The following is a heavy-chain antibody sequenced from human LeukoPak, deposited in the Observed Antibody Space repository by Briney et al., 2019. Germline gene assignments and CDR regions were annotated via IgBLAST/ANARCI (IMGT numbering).Heavy chain of an antibody. CDR3: ARATAAYYYYTDV. Sequence: GGSLRLSCAASGFTFDDYGMSWVRQAPGKGLEWGSGINWNGGSTGYADSVKGRFTISRDNAKNSLYLQMNSLRAEDTALYYCARATAAYYYYTDVWGKGTTVTVSS. CDR2: INWNGGST. J-gene: IGHJ6*03. CDR1: GFTFDDYG. D-gene: IGHD2-2*01. V-gene: IGHV3-20*04.